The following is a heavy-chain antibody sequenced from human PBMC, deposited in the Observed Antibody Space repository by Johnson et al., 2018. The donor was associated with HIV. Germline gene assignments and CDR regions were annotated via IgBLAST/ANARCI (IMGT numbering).Heavy chain of an antibody. J-gene: IGHJ3*02. Sequence: QLVESGGGVVRPGGSLRLSCAASGFTFDDFAMHWVRQAPGKGLEWVSSISWDSGTIGYADSVKGRFTISRDNAKISLYLQMDSLRAEDTAVYYCAKDMSRVVTPWAVSFDIWGQGTMVTVSS. CDR1: GFTFDDFA. CDR3: AKDMSRVVTPWAVSFDI. D-gene: IGHD4-23*01. CDR2: ISWDSGTI. V-gene: IGHV3-9*01.